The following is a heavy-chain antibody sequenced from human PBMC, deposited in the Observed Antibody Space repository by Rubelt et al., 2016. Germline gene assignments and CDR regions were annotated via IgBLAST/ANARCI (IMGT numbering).Heavy chain of an antibody. V-gene: IGHV4-59*01. CDR3: ARGYCTNGVCYGGDY. D-gene: IGHD2-8*01. Sequence: QVQLQESGPGLVKPSETLSLTCTVSGGSISSYYWSWIRQPPGKGLEWIGYIYYSGSTNYNPSLKGRVTISVDTSKNQFSLKLSSVTAADTAVYYCARGYCTNGVCYGGDYWGQGTLVTVSS. CDR1: GGSISSYY. J-gene: IGHJ4*02. CDR2: IYYSGST.